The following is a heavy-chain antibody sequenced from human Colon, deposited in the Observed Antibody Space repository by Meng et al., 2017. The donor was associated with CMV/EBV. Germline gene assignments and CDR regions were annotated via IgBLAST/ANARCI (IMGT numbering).Heavy chain of an antibody. D-gene: IGHD6-13*01. J-gene: IGHJ4*02. Sequence: GCTFSSYGIRWLRQAPGQGLEWMGWISAYNDNTNYAQDFQGRLTMTTDTSTNTAYMELTRLRSDDTAVYFCARGGYISSWYVAPDYWGQGTLVTVSS. CDR2: ISAYNDNT. V-gene: IGHV1-18*01. CDR3: ARGGYISSWYVAPDY. CDR1: GCTFSSYG.